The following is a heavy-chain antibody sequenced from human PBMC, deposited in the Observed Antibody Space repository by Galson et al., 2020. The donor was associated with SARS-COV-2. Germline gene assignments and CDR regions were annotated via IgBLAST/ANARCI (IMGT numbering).Heavy chain of an antibody. CDR1: GGSISSSSHY. D-gene: IGHD1-26*01. CDR3: ARRVGWDLDY. J-gene: IGHJ4*02. Sequence: SETLSLTCTVSGGSISSSSHYWGWVRQSPGKGLEWIGSIYYSGSTYYNPSLKSRVTISVDTSKNQFSLKMSSVTAADTAVYYCARRVGWDLDYWGQGTLVTVSS. CDR2: IYYSGST. V-gene: IGHV4-39*01.